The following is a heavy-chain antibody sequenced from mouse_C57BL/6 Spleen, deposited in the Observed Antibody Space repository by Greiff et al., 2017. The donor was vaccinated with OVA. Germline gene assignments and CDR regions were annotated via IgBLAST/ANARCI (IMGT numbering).Heavy chain of an antibody. V-gene: IGHV1-62-2*01. D-gene: IGHD2-5*01. CDR2: FYPGSGSI. Sequence: QVQLQQSGAELVKPGASVKLSCKASGYTFTEYTIHWVKQRSGQGLEWIGWFYPGSGSIKYNEKFKDKATLTADKSSSTVYMELSRLTSEDSAVYFCARHEGGSYYSNYEYFDVWGTGTTVTVSS. CDR3: ARHEGGSYYSNYEYFDV. J-gene: IGHJ1*03. CDR1: GYTFTEYT.